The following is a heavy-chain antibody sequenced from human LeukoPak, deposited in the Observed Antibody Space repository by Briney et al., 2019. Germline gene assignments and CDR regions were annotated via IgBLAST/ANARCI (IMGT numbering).Heavy chain of an antibody. CDR2: ISGSGGST. Sequence: PGGSLRLSCAASGFTFSGYAMSWVRQAPGKGLEWVSAISGSGGSTYYADSVKGRFTISRDNSKNTLYLQMNSLRAEDTAVYYCAKSVYYDFWSGYYTGNYYSDYWGQGTLVTVSS. V-gene: IGHV3-23*01. J-gene: IGHJ4*02. CDR3: AKSVYYDFWSGYYTGNYYSDY. D-gene: IGHD3-3*01. CDR1: GFTFSGYA.